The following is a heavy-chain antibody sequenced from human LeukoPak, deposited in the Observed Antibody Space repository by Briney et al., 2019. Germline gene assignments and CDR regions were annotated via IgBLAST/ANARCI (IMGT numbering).Heavy chain of an antibody. CDR3: ARRSYSSRAGLFWFDL. V-gene: IGHV5-51*01. CDR1: GYSFTSYW. CDR2: IYPGDSDT. Sequence: GESLKISCKGSGYSFTSYWIGWVRQMPGKGLEWMGIIYPGDSDTRYSPSFQGQVTISADKSISTAYLQWSSLKASDTAMYYCARRSYSSRAGLFWFDLWGQGTLVTVSS. D-gene: IGHD6-13*01. J-gene: IGHJ5*02.